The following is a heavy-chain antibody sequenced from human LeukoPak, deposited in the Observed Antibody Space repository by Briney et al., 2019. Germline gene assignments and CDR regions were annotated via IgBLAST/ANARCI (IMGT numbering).Heavy chain of an antibody. CDR3: ARGWGDSFVVVTAMIWAMDV. J-gene: IGHJ6*03. CDR2: ISSNGGST. CDR1: GFTFSSYA. V-gene: IGHV3-64*01. Sequence: QAGGSLRLSCAASGFTFSSYAMHWVRQAPGKGLEYVSAISSNGGSTYYANSVKGRFTISRDNSKNTLYLQMGSLRAEDMAVYYCARGWGDSFVVVTAMIWAMDVWGKGTTVTVSS. D-gene: IGHD2-21*02.